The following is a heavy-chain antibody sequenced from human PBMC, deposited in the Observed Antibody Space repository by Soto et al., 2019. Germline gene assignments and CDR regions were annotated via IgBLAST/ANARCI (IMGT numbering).Heavy chain of an antibody. J-gene: IGHJ4*02. CDR1: GYSFPSYW. CDR2: IDPGDSDT. CDR3: ARQLTAAADIDN. V-gene: IGHV5-51*01. Sequence: PGASLKISCKGSGYSFPSYWIAWVRQMPGKGLEWMGIIDPGDSDTRYSPSFQGQVTISADKSISTAYLQWSSLKASDSAMYYCARQLTAAADIDNWGQGTLVTVSS. D-gene: IGHD6-13*01.